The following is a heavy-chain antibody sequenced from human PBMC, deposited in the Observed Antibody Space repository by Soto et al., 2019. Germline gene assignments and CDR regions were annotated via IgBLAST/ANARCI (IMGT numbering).Heavy chain of an antibody. D-gene: IGHD6-13*01. CDR1: GFTFSSYS. CDR3: ARDDESAAGTAWFDP. Sequence: GGSLRLSCAASGFTFSSYSMNWVRQAPGKGLEWVSSISSSSSYIYYADSVKGRFTISRDNAKNSLYLQMNSLRAEDTAVYYCARDDESAAGTAWFDPWGLGTLVTVSS. V-gene: IGHV3-21*01. CDR2: ISSSSSYI. J-gene: IGHJ5*02.